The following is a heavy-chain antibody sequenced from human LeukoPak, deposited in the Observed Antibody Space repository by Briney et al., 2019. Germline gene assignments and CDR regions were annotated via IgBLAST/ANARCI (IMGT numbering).Heavy chain of an antibody. CDR2: ISYSGST. J-gene: IGHJ6*03. V-gene: IGHV4-59*01. CDR1: GGSISSYY. D-gene: IGHD3-10*01. Sequence: PSETLSLTCSVSGGSISSYYWNWIREPPGKGLEWIGSISYSGSTNYNPSLESRVTLSVDTSKNQISLKLSSVTAADTAIYDCARAPERWYSYGSYTYHYMDVWGRGTTVTVSS. CDR3: ARAPERWYSYGSYTYHYMDV.